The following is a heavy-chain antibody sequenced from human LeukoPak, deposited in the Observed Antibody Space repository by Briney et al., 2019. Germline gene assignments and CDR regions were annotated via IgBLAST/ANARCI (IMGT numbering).Heavy chain of an antibody. J-gene: IGHJ4*02. CDR2: INPNSGGT. D-gene: IGHD5-24*01. CDR1: GYTFTGYY. Sequence: ASVKVSCKASGYTFTGYYMHWVRQAPGQGLEWMGWINPNSGGTNYAQKFQGRVTMTRDTSISTAYMELSRLRSDDTAVYYCARDGEMATIAGFDYWGQGTLVTVSS. V-gene: IGHV1-2*02. CDR3: ARDGEMATIAGFDY.